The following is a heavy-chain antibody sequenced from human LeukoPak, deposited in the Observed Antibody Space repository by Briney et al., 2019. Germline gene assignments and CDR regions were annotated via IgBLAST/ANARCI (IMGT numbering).Heavy chain of an antibody. CDR2: ISAYNGNT. CDR1: VYTFTSYG. J-gene: IGHJ4*02. CDR3: ARDFRTYYYDSSGYYYPGY. V-gene: IGHV1-18*01. D-gene: IGHD3-22*01. Sequence: GASVKVSCKASVYTFTSYGISWVRQAPGQGLEWMGWISAYNGNTNYAQKLQGRVTMTTDTSTSTAYMELRSLRSDDTAVYYCARDFRTYYYDSSGYYYPGYWGQGTLVTVSS.